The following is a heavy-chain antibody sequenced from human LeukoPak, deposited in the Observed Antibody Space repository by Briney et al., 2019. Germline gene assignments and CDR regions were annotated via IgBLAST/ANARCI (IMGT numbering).Heavy chain of an antibody. V-gene: IGHV3-21*01. D-gene: IGHD4-23*01. Sequence: GGSLRLSCTASGFTFSTYGMSWVRQAPGKGLEWVSSISSSSSYIYYADSVKGRFTISRDNAKNSLYLQMNSLRAEDTAVYYCAGTTVVTPGDVDWFDPWGQGTLVTVSS. CDR3: AGTTVVTPGDVDWFDP. J-gene: IGHJ5*02. CDR2: ISSSSSYI. CDR1: GFTFSTYG.